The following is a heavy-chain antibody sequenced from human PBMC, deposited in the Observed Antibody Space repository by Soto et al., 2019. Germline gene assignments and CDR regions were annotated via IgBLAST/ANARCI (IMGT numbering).Heavy chain of an antibody. J-gene: IGHJ3*02. V-gene: IGHV1-58*01. CDR1: GFTFTSSA. CDR3: AADPSLYYDSSGYTHDAFDI. D-gene: IGHD3-22*01. CDR2: IVVGSGNT. Sequence: GASVKVSCEASGFTFTSSAVQWVRQARGQRLEWIGWIVVGSGNTNYAQKFQERVTITRDMSTSTAYMELSSLRSEDTAVYYCAADPSLYYDSSGYTHDAFDIWGQGTMVTVSS.